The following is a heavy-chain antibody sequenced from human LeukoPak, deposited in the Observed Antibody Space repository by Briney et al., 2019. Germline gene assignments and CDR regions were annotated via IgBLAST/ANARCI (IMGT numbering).Heavy chain of an antibody. J-gene: IGHJ5*01. CDR3: ATKKDLLLDS. D-gene: IGHD1-26*01. Sequence: GASVKVSCKVSGYSLSELSTHWVRQAPGQGLEWMGGFDPGDGETIYAQKFQGRVTMTEDTSTDTAYLELSSLRSEDTAVYFCATKKDLLLDSWGQGTPVTVSS. V-gene: IGHV1-24*01. CDR1: GYSLSELS. CDR2: FDPGDGET.